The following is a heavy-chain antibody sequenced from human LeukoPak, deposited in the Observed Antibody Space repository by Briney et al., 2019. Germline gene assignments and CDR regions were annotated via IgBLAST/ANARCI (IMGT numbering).Heavy chain of an antibody. D-gene: IGHD4-17*01. Sequence: ASVKVSCKASGYTFTSYDINWVRQATGQGLEWMGWMNPNSGNTGYAQKFQGRVTMTRNTSISTAYMELSILRSEDTAVYYCARAENAVTTWFDYWGQGTLVTVSS. J-gene: IGHJ4*02. V-gene: IGHV1-8*01. CDR2: MNPNSGNT. CDR3: ARAENAVTTWFDY. CDR1: GYTFTSYD.